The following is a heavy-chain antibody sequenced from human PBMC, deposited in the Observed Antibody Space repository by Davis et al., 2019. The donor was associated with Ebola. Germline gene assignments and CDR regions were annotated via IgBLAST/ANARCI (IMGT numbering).Heavy chain of an antibody. V-gene: IGHV3-7*01. J-gene: IGHJ4*02. CDR2: IKQDGSEK. CDR1: GFTFRSYW. Sequence: GESLKISCAASGFTFRSYWMSWVRQAPGKGLEWVANIKQDGSEKYYVDSVKGRFTISRDNAKNSLYLQMNSLRAEDTAVYYCAREGCSGGSCYLDYWGQGTLVTVSS. D-gene: IGHD2-15*01. CDR3: AREGCSGGSCYLDY.